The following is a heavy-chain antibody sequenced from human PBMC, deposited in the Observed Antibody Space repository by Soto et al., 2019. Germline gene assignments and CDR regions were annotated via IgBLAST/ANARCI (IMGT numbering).Heavy chain of an antibody. CDR3: ARGIGYCSSINCYSSRRLRFDS. V-gene: IGHV4-34*01. Sequence: WTCLRQSPEKGLEWIGEVNHSGTTYYNPSLKTRVTISVHTPKNQFSLKMSSVTAADTAVYYCARGIGYCSSINCYSSRRLRFDSWGQGTLVTVSS. CDR2: VNHSGTT. J-gene: IGHJ4*02. D-gene: IGHD2-2*01.